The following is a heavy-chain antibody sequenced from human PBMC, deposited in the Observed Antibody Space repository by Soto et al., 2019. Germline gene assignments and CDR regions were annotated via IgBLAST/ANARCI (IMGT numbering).Heavy chain of an antibody. CDR2: IIPIFGTA. D-gene: IGHD5-12*01. Sequence: SVNLYCKASGDTFSSYAISWVRQAPGQGLEWMGGIIPIFGTANYAQKFQGRVTITADKSTSTAYMELSSLRSEDTVVYYCARDGDIVAYGMDVWGQGTTVTVSS. V-gene: IGHV1-69*06. CDR1: GDTFSSYA. J-gene: IGHJ6*02. CDR3: ARDGDIVAYGMDV.